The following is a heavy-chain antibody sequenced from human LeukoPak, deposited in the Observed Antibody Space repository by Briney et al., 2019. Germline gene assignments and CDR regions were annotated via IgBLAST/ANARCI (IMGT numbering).Heavy chain of an antibody. V-gene: IGHV4-59*11. CDR3: ATEWRGD. CDR2: ISYIGST. D-gene: IGHD1-14*01. Sequence: PSETLSLTCAVSDESFSSHYWTWIRQPPGKGLEWIGYISYIGSTNYNPSLKSRVTISIDTSRNQFSLRLSSVTAADTAVYYCATEWRGDWGQGTLVTVSS. CDR1: DESFSSHY. J-gene: IGHJ4*02.